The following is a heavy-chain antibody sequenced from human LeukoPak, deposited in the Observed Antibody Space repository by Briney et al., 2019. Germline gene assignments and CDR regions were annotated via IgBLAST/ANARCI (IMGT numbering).Heavy chain of an antibody. CDR1: GFTFSSYA. D-gene: IGHD2-2*01. CDR2: ISGSGIST. Sequence: SGGSLRLSCAASGFTFSSYAMSWVRQAPGKGLEWVSSISGSGISTYYANSVKGRFSISRDNSKNTLDLQMNSLGAEDTAVYFCAKDYIGYDQDSDYWGQGTLVTVSS. V-gene: IGHV3-23*01. CDR3: AKDYIGYDQDSDY. J-gene: IGHJ4*02.